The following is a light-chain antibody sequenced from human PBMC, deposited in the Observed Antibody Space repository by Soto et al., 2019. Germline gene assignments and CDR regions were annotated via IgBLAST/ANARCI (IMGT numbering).Light chain of an antibody. CDR2: DAS. Sequence: EIVLPQSTGTLSFSLGERATLSCRASQSVSSNYLAWYQQKPGQAPRLLMYDASSRATGIPDRFSGSGSGTDFTLTISRLEPEDFAVYYCQQYGGSPRTFGQGTKVDIK. V-gene: IGKV3-20*01. J-gene: IGKJ1*01. CDR3: QQYGGSPRT. CDR1: QSVSSNY.